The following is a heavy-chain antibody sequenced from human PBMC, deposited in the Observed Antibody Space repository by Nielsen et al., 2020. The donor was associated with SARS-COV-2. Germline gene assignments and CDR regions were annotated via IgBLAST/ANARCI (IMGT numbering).Heavy chain of an antibody. D-gene: IGHD2-2*01. J-gene: IGHJ6*03. V-gene: IGHV3-48*02. CDR1: GFTFSSYS. CDR3: ARDLECSSTSCCPYPYMDV. CDR2: ISSSSSTI. Sequence: GGSLRLSCAASGFTFSSYSMNWVRQAPGKGLEWVSYISSSSSTIYYADSVKGRFTISRDNAKNSLYLQMNSLRDEDTAVYYCARDLECSSTSCCPYPYMDVWGKGTTVTVSS.